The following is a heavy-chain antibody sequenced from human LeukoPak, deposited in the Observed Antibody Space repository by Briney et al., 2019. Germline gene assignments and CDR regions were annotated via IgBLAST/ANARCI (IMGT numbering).Heavy chain of an antibody. CDR3: ARGGVFYGDAFDI. CDR1: GGSISSSSYY. J-gene: IGHJ3*02. D-gene: IGHD2-8*01. Sequence: PSETLSLTCTVSGGSISSSSYYWGWIRQPPGKGLEWIGSIYYSGSTYYNPSLKSRVTISVNTSKNQFSLKLSSVTAADTAVYYCARGGVFYGDAFDIWGQGTMVTVSS. V-gene: IGHV4-39*07. CDR2: IYYSGST.